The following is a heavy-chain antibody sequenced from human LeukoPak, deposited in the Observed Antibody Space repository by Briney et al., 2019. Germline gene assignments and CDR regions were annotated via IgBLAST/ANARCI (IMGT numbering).Heavy chain of an antibody. CDR1: GFTFCSYA. J-gene: IGHJ4*02. Sequence: GGAPRLSCAASGFTFCSYAMTRVRQAPGEGLEWVSAVSGHGGKTYYAESVKGRFTISRDNSNNILFLQMNSLRAEDTALYYCAKANSGTSYYFDYWGQGTLVTVSS. CDR2: VSGHGGKT. D-gene: IGHD3-10*01. V-gene: IGHV3-23*01. CDR3: AKANSGTSYYFDY.